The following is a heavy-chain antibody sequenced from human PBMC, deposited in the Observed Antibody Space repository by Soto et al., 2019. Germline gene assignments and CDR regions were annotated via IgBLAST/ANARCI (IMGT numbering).Heavy chain of an antibody. V-gene: IGHV3-23*01. CDR2: ITCSTGST. CDR1: GFTFSSYG. CDR3: AKDTSSSPYYMDV. J-gene: IGHJ6*03. Sequence: GGSLRLSCAASGFTFSSYGMHWVRQAPGKGLEWVSVITCSTGSTYYADSVRGWFIISRDNSQNTLHLQMNSLRPEDTAVYYCAKDTSSSPYYMDVWGKGTTVTVSS. D-gene: IGHD2-2*01.